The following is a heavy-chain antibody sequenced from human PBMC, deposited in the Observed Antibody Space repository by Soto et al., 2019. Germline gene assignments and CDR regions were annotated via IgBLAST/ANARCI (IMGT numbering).Heavy chain of an antibody. CDR2: ISGGGART. J-gene: IGHJ4*02. D-gene: IGHD3-10*02. V-gene: IGHV3-23*01. CDR1: GFTLSSYA. Sequence: EVQLLESGGGLVQPGGSLRLSCAGSGFTLSSYAMSWVRQAPGKGLEWVSTISGGGARTYYADSVTGRFTISGDNSNHTLYLQMNSLRAEDTSVYYCATCPVRGLGGYFDYWGRGSLVTVSS. CDR3: ATCPVRGLGGYFDY.